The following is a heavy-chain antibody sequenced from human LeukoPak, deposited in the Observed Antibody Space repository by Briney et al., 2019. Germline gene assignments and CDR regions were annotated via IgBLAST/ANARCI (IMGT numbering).Heavy chain of an antibody. CDR3: ARDENCGGAACYIDY. V-gene: IGHV1-3*01. D-gene: IGHD2-21*01. CDR2: INGGNGNT. Sequence: ASVKVSCKTSGYTFTSYGMHWVRQAPGQSLEWMGWINGGNGNTKYSEKFQGRVTIIRDTSASTAYMELTSLRSDDTAVYYCARDENCGGAACYIDYWGQGTLVTVSS. J-gene: IGHJ4*02. CDR1: GYTFTSYG.